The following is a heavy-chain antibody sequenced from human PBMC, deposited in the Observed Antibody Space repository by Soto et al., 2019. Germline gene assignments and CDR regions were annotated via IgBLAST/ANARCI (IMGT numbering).Heavy chain of an antibody. CDR3: ARQTGTTYVPYDY. CDR1: GGSISSYY. Sequence: SETLSLTCTVSGGSISSYYWSWIRQPPGKGLEWIGYIYYSGSTNYNPSLKSRVTISVDTSKNQFSLKLSSVTAADTAVYYCARQTGTTYVPYDYWGQGTLVTVSS. V-gene: IGHV4-59*08. J-gene: IGHJ4*02. D-gene: IGHD1-7*01. CDR2: IYYSGST.